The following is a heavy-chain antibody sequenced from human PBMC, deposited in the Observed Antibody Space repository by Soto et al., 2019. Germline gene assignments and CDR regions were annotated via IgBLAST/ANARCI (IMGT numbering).Heavy chain of an antibody. Sequence: QVQLQESGPGLVKPSETLSLTCTVSGGSISSYYWSWIRQPAGKGLEWIGRIYTSGSTNYNPSLKSRVTMSVDTSKNQFSLKLSSVTSADTAVYYCARDQGRLGYCSSTSCYISGDGVGYYYYGMDVWGQGTTVTVSS. CDR1: GGSISSYY. J-gene: IGHJ6*02. CDR2: IYTSGST. V-gene: IGHV4-4*07. CDR3: ARDQGRLGYCSSTSCYISGDGVGYYYYGMDV. D-gene: IGHD2-2*02.